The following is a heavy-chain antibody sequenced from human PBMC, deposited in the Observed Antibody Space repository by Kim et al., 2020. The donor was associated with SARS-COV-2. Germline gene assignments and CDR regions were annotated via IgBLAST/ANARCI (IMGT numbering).Heavy chain of an antibody. V-gene: IGHV3-7*03. CDR1: GFPLTNFW. CDR2: VDGDGSGK. D-gene: IGHD3-16*01. J-gene: IGHJ6*02. Sequence: GGSLRLSCAASGFPLTNFWMTWVRQAPGKGLEWVAEVDGDGSGKYYGDSVKGRFTISRDITKSSIYLQMNSLRAEDTAVYYCVNFGAVWGQGTAVTVSS. CDR3: VNFGAV.